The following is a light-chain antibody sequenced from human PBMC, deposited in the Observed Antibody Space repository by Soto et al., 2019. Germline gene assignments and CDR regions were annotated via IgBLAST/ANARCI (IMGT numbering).Light chain of an antibody. CDR3: SSYTSTNTPYV. V-gene: IGLV1-47*01. CDR2: EVT. J-gene: IGLJ1*01. Sequence: QSVLTQPPSASGTPGQTVTISCSGSSSNIGNNYVYWYQQLPATAPKLILYEVTTRPSGISSRFSGSKSGNTASLTISGLQADDEAYYYCSSYTSTNTPYVFGTGTKVTVL. CDR1: SSNIGNNY.